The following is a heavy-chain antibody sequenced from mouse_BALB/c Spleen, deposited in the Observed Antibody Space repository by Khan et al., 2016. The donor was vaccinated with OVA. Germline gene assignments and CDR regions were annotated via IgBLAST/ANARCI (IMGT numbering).Heavy chain of an antibody. CDR3: ARGTTASYWYFDV. D-gene: IGHD1-2*01. J-gene: IGHJ1*01. CDR2: IHPSDSET. Sequence: QVQLKQSGAELVRPGASVKLSCKASGYSFTSYWMNWMKQRPGQGLEWIGIIHPSDSETRLNQKFKDKATLTVDKSSSTAYMQVSSPTSEDSAVYYCARGTTASYWYFDVWGAGTTVTVSS. V-gene: IGHV1-61*01. CDR1: GYSFTSYW.